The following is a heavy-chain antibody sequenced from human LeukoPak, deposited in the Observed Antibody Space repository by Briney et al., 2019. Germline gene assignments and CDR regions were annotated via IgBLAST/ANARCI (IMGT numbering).Heavy chain of an antibody. CDR1: GYTLSYYW. V-gene: IGHV3-74*01. CDR3: TRDPRNKGFEP. D-gene: IGHD1/OR15-1a*01. CDR2: INGDGSST. J-gene: IGHJ5*02. Sequence: AGSLRLSCAASGYTLSYYWMHWVRQAPGKGLVWVSCINGDGSSTNYADSVKGRFTISRDNAKNTLYLEMNSLRAEDTAVYYCTRDPRNKGFEPWGQGTLVSVSS.